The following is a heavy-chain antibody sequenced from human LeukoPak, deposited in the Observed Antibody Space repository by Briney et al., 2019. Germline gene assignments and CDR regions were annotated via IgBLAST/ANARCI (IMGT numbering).Heavy chain of an antibody. CDR2: ISSSGSTI. D-gene: IGHD5-24*01. CDR3: ARDVDGYNVYYYYGMDV. V-gene: IGHV3-11*01. CDR1: GFTFSDYY. J-gene: IGHJ6*02. Sequence: PGGSLRLSCAASGFTFSDYYISWIRQAPGKGLEWVSYISSSGSTIYYADSVKGRFTISRDNAKNSLYLQMNSLRAEDTAVYYCARDVDGYNVYYYYGMDVWGQGTTVTVSS.